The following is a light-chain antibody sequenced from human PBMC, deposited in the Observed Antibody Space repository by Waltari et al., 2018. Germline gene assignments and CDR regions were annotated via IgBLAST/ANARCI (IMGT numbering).Light chain of an antibody. CDR3: QQSYSIPLT. Sequence: DIQMTQSPSSLSTSVGARVTITCRASQSISSYLNWYQQKPGKAPKVLIYAASSLQSEVPSRFSGSGSGTDFTLTISSLQPEDFATYYCQQSYSIPLTFGGGTKVEI. CDR1: QSISSY. J-gene: IGKJ4*01. CDR2: AAS. V-gene: IGKV1-39*01.